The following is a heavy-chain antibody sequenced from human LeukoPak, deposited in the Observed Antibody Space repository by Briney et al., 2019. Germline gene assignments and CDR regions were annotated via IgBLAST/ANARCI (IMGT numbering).Heavy chain of an antibody. CDR3: ARKGLLRLSFDY. CDR2: ISSSGSTI. J-gene: IGHJ4*02. Sequence: PGGSLRLSCAASGFTFSSYEMNWVRQAPGKGLEWVSYISSSGSTIYYADSVKGRFTISRDNAKNSLYLQMNSLRAEGTAVYYCARKGLLRLSFDYWGQGTLVTVSS. CDR1: GFTFSSYE. D-gene: IGHD2-15*01. V-gene: IGHV3-48*03.